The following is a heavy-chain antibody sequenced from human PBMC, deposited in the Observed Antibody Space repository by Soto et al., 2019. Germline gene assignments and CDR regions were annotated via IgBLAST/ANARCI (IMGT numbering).Heavy chain of an antibody. CDR3: AAVRSRTYYFDY. V-gene: IGHV1-24*01. CDR2: FDPEDGET. Sequence: ASVKVSCKVSGYTLTELSMHWVRQAPGKGLEWMGGFDPEDGETIYAQKFQGRVTMTEDTSTDTAYMELSSLRSEDTSVYYCAAVRSRTYYFDYWGQGTLVTVSS. CDR1: GYTLTELS. J-gene: IGHJ4*02.